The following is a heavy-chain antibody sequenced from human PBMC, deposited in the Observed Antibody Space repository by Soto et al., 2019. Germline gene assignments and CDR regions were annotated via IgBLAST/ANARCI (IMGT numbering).Heavy chain of an antibody. CDR2: INAGNGNT. CDR1: GYTFTSYA. CDR3: ATPIVAFY. J-gene: IGHJ4*02. V-gene: IGHV1-3*01. Sequence: QVQLVQSRAEVMKPGASVKVSCKASGYTFTSYAIHWVRQAPGQRLEWMGWINAGNGNTKYSQKFQGRVIITRDTSACTAYMELRSLRSEDTAVYYCATPIVAFYWGQGTLVTVSS. D-gene: IGHD5-12*01.